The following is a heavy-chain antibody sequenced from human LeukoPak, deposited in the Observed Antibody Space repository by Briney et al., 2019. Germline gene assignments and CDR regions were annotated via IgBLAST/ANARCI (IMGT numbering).Heavy chain of an antibody. D-gene: IGHD6-13*01. CDR3: ARPSGYSSSWLDY. CDR2: ISSSGSTI. J-gene: IGHJ4*02. Sequence: GGSLRLSCAASGFTFSSYEMNWVRQAPGKGLEWVSYISSSGSTIYYADSVKGRFTISRDNAKNSLYLQMNSLRAEDTAVYYCARPSGYSSSWLDYWGQGTLVTVSS. V-gene: IGHV3-48*03. CDR1: GFTFSSYE.